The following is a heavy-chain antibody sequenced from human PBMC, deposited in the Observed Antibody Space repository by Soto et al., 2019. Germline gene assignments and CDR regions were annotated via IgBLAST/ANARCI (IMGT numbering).Heavy chain of an antibody. CDR1: GGTFSSYA. Sequence: SVKVSCKASGGTFSSYAISWVRQAPGQGLEWRGGIIPIFGTANYAQKFQGRVTITADKSTSTAYMELSSLRSEDTAVYYCAVGAMLEYCYGLEVLGQGTTVTVSS. CDR2: IIPIFGTA. CDR3: AVGAMLEYCYGLEV. J-gene: IGHJ6*01. D-gene: IGHD1-26*01. V-gene: IGHV1-69*06.